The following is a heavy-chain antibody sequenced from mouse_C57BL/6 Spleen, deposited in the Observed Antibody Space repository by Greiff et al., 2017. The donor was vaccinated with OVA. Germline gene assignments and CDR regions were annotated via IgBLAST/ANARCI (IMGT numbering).Heavy chain of an antibody. CDR2: INPYNGGT. CDR3: ASDYGISYGGDYAMDY. D-gene: IGHD1-1*01. V-gene: IGHV1-19*01. Sequence: EVQLQQSGPVLVKPGASVKMSCKASGYTFTDYFMNWVKQSHGKSLEWIGVINPYNGGTSYNQKFKGQATLTVDKSSSTAYMERNSLTSEDSAVYYCASDYGISYGGDYAMDYWGQGTSVTVSS. J-gene: IGHJ4*01. CDR1: GYTFTDYF.